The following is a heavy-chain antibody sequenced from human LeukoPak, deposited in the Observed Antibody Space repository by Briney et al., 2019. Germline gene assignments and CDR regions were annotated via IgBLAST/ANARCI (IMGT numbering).Heavy chain of an antibody. V-gene: IGHV1-2*02. CDR1: GYTSTGYY. CDR3: ASKGYCSSTSCYGFDP. CDR2: INPNSGGT. D-gene: IGHD2-2*01. J-gene: IGHJ5*02. Sequence: ASVKVSCKASGYTSTGYYMHWVRQAPGQGLEWMGWINPNSGGTNYAQKFQGRVTMTRDTSISTAYMELSRLRSDDTAVYYCASKGYCSSTSCYGFDPWGQGTLVTVSS.